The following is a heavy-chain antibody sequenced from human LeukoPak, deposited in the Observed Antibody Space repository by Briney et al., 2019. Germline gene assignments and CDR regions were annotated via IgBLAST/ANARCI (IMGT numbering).Heavy chain of an antibody. CDR2: ISSSSSYI. CDR3: ARDPETYYYDSSGYDY. V-gene: IGHV3-21*01. CDR1: GFTFSSYA. J-gene: IGHJ4*02. Sequence: PGGSLRLSCAASGFTFSSYAMHWVRQAPGKGLEWVSSISSSSSYIYYADSVKGRFTISRDNAKNSLYLQMNSLRAEDTAVYYCARDPETYYYDSSGYDYWGQGTLVTVSS. D-gene: IGHD3-22*01.